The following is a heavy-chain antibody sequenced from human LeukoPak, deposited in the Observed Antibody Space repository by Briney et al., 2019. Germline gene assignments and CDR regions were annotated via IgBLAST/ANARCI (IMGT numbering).Heavy chain of an antibody. CDR3: ARPLTLSWGSNPSPLNY. V-gene: IGHV1-8*02. J-gene: IGHJ4*02. Sequence: GASVKVSCKASGYTFTGYYMHWVRQATGQGLEWMGWMNPNSGNTGYAQKFQGRVTMTRNTSISTAYMELGSLRSEDTVVYYCARPLTLSWGSNPSPLNYWGQGTLVTVSS. D-gene: IGHD7-27*01. CDR2: MNPNSGNT. CDR1: GYTFTGYY.